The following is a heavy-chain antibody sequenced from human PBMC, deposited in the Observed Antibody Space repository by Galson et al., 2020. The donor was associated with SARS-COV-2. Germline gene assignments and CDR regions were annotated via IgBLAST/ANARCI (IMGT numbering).Heavy chain of an antibody. Sequence: SETLSLTCTVSGGSISSSSYYWGWIRQPPGKGLEWIGSIYYSGSTYYNPSLKSRVTISVDTSKNQFSLKLSSVTAADTAVYYCARVISRRQQLVHDYFDYWGQGTLVTVSS. CDR1: GGSISSSSYY. D-gene: IGHD6-13*01. J-gene: IGHJ4*02. CDR3: ARVISRRQQLVHDYFDY. CDR2: IYYSGST. V-gene: IGHV4-39*07.